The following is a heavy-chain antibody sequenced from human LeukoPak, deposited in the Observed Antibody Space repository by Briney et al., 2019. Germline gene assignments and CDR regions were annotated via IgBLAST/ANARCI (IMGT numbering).Heavy chain of an antibody. Sequence: GGSLRLSCATSGFTFRNYWMSWVRQAPGKGLQWVANIKQDGSQKYYVDSVKGRFTISRDNAKNSLYLLMDSLRAEDTAVYYCAKVIAARPAWGQGTLVTVSS. CDR3: AKVIAARPA. D-gene: IGHD6-6*01. CDR2: IKQDGSQK. V-gene: IGHV3-7*05. J-gene: IGHJ5*02. CDR1: GFTFRNYW.